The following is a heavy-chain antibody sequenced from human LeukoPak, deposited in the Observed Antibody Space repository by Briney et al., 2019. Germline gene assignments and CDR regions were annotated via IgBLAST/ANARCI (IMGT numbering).Heavy chain of an antibody. J-gene: IGHJ5*02. V-gene: IGHV3-7*01. CDR3: AREDDNWNSNWFDP. Sequence: GGSLRLSCAASGFTFSTYSMNWVRQAPGKGLEWVANIKQDGSEKYYVDSVKGRFTISRDNAKNSLYLQMNSLRAEDTAVYYCAREDDNWNSNWFDPWGQGTLVTVSS. CDR2: IKQDGSEK. CDR1: GFTFSTYS. D-gene: IGHD1/OR15-1a*01.